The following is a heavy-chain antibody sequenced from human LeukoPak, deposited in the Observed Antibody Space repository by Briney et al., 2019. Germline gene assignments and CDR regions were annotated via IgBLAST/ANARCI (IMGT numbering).Heavy chain of an antibody. CDR3: ARETTNYYGSGSYIY. D-gene: IGHD3-10*01. J-gene: IGHJ4*02. V-gene: IGHV1-2*02. CDR2: INPNSGGT. Sequence: ASVKVSCKAYGYTFTGYYMHWVRQAPGQGLEWMGWINPNSGGTNYAQKFQGRVTMTRDTSISTAYMELSRLRSDDTAVYYCARETTNYYGSGSYIYWGQGTLVTVSS. CDR1: GYTFTGYY.